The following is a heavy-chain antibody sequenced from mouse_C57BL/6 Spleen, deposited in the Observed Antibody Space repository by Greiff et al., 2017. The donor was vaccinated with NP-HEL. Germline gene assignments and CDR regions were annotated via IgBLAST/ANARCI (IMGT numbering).Heavy chain of an antibody. D-gene: IGHD2-3*01. CDR3: ARSGDGYFYY. V-gene: IGHV1-59*01. J-gene: IGHJ2*01. Sequence: QVQLQQPGAELVRPGTSVKLSCKASGYTFTSYWMHWVKQRPGQGLEWIGVIDPSDSYTNYNQKFKGKATLTVDTSSSTAYMQLSSLTSEDSAVYYCARSGDGYFYYWGQGTTLTVSS. CDR2: IDPSDSYT. CDR1: GYTFTSYW.